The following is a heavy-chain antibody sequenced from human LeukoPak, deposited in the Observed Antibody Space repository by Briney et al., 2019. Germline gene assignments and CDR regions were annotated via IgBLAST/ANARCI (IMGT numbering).Heavy chain of an antibody. CDR2: IFYSGST. Sequence: KPSETLSLTCTVSGGSISSYYWSWSRQPPGKVLEWIGYIFYSGSTNYNPSLKSRVTISVDTSKNQFSLKLSSVTAADTAMYYCTRVGYSSGWRIFDIWGQGTMVTVSS. D-gene: IGHD6-19*01. CDR3: TRVGYSSGWRIFDI. V-gene: IGHV4-59*01. J-gene: IGHJ3*02. CDR1: GGSISSYY.